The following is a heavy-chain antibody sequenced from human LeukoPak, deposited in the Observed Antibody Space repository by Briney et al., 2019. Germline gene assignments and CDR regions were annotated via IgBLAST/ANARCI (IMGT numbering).Heavy chain of an antibody. D-gene: IGHD3-22*01. V-gene: IGHV4-39*01. CDR3: ARQAPITMIVVAMTEDYFDY. CDR2: IYYSGST. J-gene: IGHJ4*02. Sequence: SETLSLTCTVSGGSISSSSYYWGWIRQPPGKGLEWIGSIYYSGSTYYNPSLKSRVAISVDTSKNQFSLKLSSVTAADTAVYYCARQAPITMIVVAMTEDYFDYWGQGTLVTVSS. CDR1: GGSISSSSYY.